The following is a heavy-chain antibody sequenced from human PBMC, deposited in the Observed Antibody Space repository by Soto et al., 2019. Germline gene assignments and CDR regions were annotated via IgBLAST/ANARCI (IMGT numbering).Heavy chain of an antibody. D-gene: IGHD2-2*01. V-gene: IGHV6-1*01. Sequence: SQTLSLTCAISGDSVSSNSAAWNWIRQSPSRGLEWLGRTYYRSKWYNDYAVSVKGRITINPDTSKNQFSLQLNSVTPEDTAVYYCARAIVLVPAASDLGLDPWGQGTLLTLSS. CDR2: TYYRSKWYN. CDR3: ARAIVLVPAASDLGLDP. J-gene: IGHJ5*01. CDR1: GDSVSSNSAA.